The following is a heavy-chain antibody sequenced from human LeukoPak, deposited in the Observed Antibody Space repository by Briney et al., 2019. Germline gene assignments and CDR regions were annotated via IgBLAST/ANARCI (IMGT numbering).Heavy chain of an antibody. D-gene: IGHD6-19*01. J-gene: IGHJ1*01. Sequence: GGSLRLSCTVSGFTLSSYEMSWIRQAPGKGLEWVSSIDYDGGSGHYADSVKGRFTISRDNSNNTLFLHLNSLRGGDTAVYYCTRNSGWYGLSWGQGTLVTVSS. CDR2: IDYDGGSG. CDR1: GFTLSSYE. CDR3: TRNSGWYGLS. V-gene: IGHV3-23*01.